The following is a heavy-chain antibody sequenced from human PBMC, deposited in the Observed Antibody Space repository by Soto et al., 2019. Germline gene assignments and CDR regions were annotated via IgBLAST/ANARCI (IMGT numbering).Heavy chain of an antibody. CDR2: IIPILGIA. Sequence: QVQLVQSGAEVKKPGSSVKVSCKASGGTFSSYTISWVRQAPGQGLEWMGRIIPILGIANYAQKFQGRVMITADKSTSTAYMELSSLRSEDTAVYYCAREHYDSSDSPWGQGTMVTVSS. J-gene: IGHJ3*01. V-gene: IGHV1-69*08. CDR1: GGTFSSYT. CDR3: AREHYDSSDSP. D-gene: IGHD3-22*01.